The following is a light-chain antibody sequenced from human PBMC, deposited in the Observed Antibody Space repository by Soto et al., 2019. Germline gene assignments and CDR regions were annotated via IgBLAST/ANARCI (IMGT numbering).Light chain of an antibody. CDR3: QSYDASLSGSV. J-gene: IGLJ3*02. CDR1: NSNIGAGYD. Sequence: QSVLTQPPSVSGAPGQRVTISCTGSNSNIGAGYDVHWYQQLPGTAPKVLIERDNNRASGVPDRFSASKSGTSGSLAITGLQAEDEADYYCQSYDASLSGSVFGGGTKVTVL. CDR2: RDN. V-gene: IGLV1-40*01.